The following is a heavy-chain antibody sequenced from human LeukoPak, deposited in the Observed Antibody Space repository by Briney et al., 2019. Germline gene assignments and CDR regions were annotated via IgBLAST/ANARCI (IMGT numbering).Heavy chain of an antibody. Sequence: PGGSLRLSCAASGFTFSSYWMSWVRQAPGKGLEWVANIKQDGSEKYYVDSVKGRFTISRDNAKNSLYLQMNSLRAEDTAVYYCARDLARRGYDILTGYFPGYYYYYMDVWGKGTTVTVSS. CDR3: ARDLARRGYDILTGYFPGYYYYYMDV. CDR2: IKQDGSEK. V-gene: IGHV3-7*01. J-gene: IGHJ6*03. CDR1: GFTFSSYW. D-gene: IGHD3-9*01.